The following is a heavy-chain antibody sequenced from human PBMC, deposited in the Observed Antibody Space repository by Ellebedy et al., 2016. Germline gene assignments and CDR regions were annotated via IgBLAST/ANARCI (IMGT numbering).Heavy chain of an antibody. Sequence: GGSLRLXXAASGFTVSSNYMSWVRQAPGKGLEWVSVIYSGGNTYYADSVKGRFTISRDNSKNTLYLGMNSLRAEDTAVYYCRQGHYADYWGQGTLVTVSS. CDR3: RQGHYADY. J-gene: IGHJ4*02. CDR2: IYSGGNT. CDR1: GFTVSSNY. V-gene: IGHV3-53*01.